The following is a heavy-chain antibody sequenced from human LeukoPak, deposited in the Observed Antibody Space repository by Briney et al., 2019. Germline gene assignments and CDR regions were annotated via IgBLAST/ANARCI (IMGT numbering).Heavy chain of an antibody. D-gene: IGHD3-16*01. CDR2: INPNSGGT. CDR3: ARTPTPGYDYYYYMDV. J-gene: IGHJ6*03. V-gene: IGHV1-2*02. CDR1: GYTFTDYY. Sequence: GASVTVSCKASGYTFTDYYMHWVRQAPGQGLEWMGWINPNSGGTNFAQNFQGRVTMTRDTSITTAYMELSSLRSDDTAVYYCARTPTPGYDYYYYMDVWGKGTTVTLCS.